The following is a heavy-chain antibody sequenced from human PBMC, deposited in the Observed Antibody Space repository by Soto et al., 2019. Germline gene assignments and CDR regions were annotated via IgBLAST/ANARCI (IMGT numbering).Heavy chain of an antibody. CDR2: ISPKSGGT. V-gene: IGHV1-2*02. J-gene: IGHJ4*02. D-gene: IGHD1-7*01. CDR1: GYTFTGYY. CDR3: GRGRSGELVVFY. Sequence: QVQLVQSGAEVKESGASVKVSCKASGYTFTGYYIHWVRQAPGQGLEWVGEISPKSGGTRYAQKFQGRVTITKDTSISTVYMELTNLSPDDTAVYYCGRGRSGELVVFYWGQGTLVTVHS.